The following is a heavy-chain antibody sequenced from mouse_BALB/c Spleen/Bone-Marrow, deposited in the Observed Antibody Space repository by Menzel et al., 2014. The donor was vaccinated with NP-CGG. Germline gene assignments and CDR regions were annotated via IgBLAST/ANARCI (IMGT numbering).Heavy chain of an antibody. CDR2: IAPGSGST. V-gene: IGHV1S41*01. D-gene: IGHD2-1*01. J-gene: IGHJ3*01. CDR1: GYTFTSYW. Sequence: DLVKPGASVKLSCKASGYTFTSYWINWIKQRPGQGLEWIGRIAPGSGSTYYNEMFKGKATLTVDTSSSTAYIQLSSLSSDDSAVYFCAREDMGNGNYDWFAYWGQGTLVTVSA. CDR3: AREDMGNGNYDWFAY.